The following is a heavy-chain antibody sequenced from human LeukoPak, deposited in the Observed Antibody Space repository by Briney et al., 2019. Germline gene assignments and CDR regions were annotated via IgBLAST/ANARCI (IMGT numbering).Heavy chain of an antibody. CDR3: AKGLGTYYFDSSGYSDGDY. V-gene: IGHV1-69*05. D-gene: IGHD3-22*01. CDR1: GGTFISYA. CDR2: IIPIFGTA. Sequence: ASVKVSCKASGGTFISYAISWVRQAPGQGLEWMGGIIPIFGTANYAQKFQGRVTITTDESTSTAYMELSSLRAEDTAVYYCAKGLGTYYFDSSGYSDGDYWGQGTLVTVSS. J-gene: IGHJ4*02.